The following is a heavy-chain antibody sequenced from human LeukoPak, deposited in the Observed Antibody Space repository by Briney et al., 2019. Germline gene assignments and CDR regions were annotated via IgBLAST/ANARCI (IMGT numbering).Heavy chain of an antibody. V-gene: IGHV3-23*01. J-gene: IGHJ4*02. CDR3: AKTNSGNLDY. Sequence: GGSLRLSCAASGFTFSSYAMSWVRQAPGKGLEWVSVISGSGGSTYYAGSVKGRFTISRDNSKNTLYLQMNSLRAEDTAVYYCAKTNSGNLDYWGQGTLVTVSS. D-gene: IGHD3-10*01. CDR2: ISGSGGST. CDR1: GFTFSSYA.